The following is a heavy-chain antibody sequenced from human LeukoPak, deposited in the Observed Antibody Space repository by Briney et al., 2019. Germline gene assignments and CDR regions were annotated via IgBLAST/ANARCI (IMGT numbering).Heavy chain of an antibody. D-gene: IGHD3-22*01. Sequence: PSETLSLTCLVSGGSIRSSSYYWPWIRQPPGEGLEWIGSIHYGGNTRYNPSLKSRVTISIDTSKNQFSLNVNSLTAADTAVYHCARAFTYYYDSSGQRFDYWGQGTLVTVSS. J-gene: IGHJ4*02. V-gene: IGHV4-39*01. CDR1: GGSIRSSSYY. CDR2: IHYGGNT. CDR3: ARAFTYYYDSSGQRFDY.